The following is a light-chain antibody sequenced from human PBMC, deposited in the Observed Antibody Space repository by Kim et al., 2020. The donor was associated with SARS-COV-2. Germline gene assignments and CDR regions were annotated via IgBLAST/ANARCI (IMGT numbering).Light chain of an antibody. CDR3: QTWGTGIVV. CDR1: SGHSSSA. J-gene: IGLJ2*01. Sequence: SVKLTCPLSSGHSSSAIAWHQQQPEKGPRYLMKLNSDGSHSKGDGIPDRFSGSSSGAERYLTISSLQSEDEADYYCQTWGTGIVVFGGGTQLTVL. V-gene: IGLV4-69*01. CDR2: LNSDGSH.